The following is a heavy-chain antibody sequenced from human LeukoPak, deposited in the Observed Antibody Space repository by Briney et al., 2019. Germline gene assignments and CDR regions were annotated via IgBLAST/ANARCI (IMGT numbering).Heavy chain of an antibody. CDR1: GFSLSTSGVG. CDR2: IYWNDDK. CDR3: AHRSGRFLEWPFFDY. D-gene: IGHD3-3*01. J-gene: IGHJ4*02. V-gene: IGHV2-5*01. Sequence: SGPTLVNPTQTLTLTCTFSGFSLSTSGVGVGWIRQPPGKALEWLALIYWNDDKRYSPSLKSRLTITKDASKNQVVLTMTNMDPVDTATYYCAHRSGRFLEWPFFDYWGQGTLVTVSS.